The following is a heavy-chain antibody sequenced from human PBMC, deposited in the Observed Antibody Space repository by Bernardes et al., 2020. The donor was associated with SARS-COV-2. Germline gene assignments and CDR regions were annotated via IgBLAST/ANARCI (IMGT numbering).Heavy chain of an antibody. J-gene: IGHJ4*02. D-gene: IGHD3-16*01. CDR1: GGSISGYS. Sequence: SETLSLTCTVSGGSISGYSWSWIRQPPGEGLEWIGSIYYRGSTYYNASLKSRLTISVDTSKSQFSLNLSSVTASDTAVYYWARLKEGGLFDLWGRGTLVTVSS. CDR3: ARLKEGGLFDL. CDR2: IYYRGST. V-gene: IGHV4-59*08.